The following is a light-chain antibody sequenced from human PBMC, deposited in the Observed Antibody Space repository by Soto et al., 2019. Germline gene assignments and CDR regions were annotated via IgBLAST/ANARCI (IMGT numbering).Light chain of an antibody. CDR3: SSSISSSTPNYV. CDR1: SSDVGGYNY. J-gene: IGLJ1*01. V-gene: IGLV2-14*01. Sequence: QSALTQPASVSGSPGQSITISCTGTSSDVGGYNYVSWYQQHPGKAPKLMIFDVSNRPSGVSNRFSGSKSGNTASLTISGLQAEDEADYYCSSSISSSTPNYVFGTGTKVTVL. CDR2: DVS.